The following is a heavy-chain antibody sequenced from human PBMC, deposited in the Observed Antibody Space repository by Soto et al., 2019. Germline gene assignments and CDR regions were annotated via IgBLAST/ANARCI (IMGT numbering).Heavy chain of an antibody. V-gene: IGHV3-30-3*02. Sequence: LSCSAPGLTFSIYALHWVRLAPGKGMEWVAVMSPNGNNQYYADSVKGRFTISRDNSKNTLYLQMNSLRAEDTAVYYCAKSGDSSAYSYALVDYWGQGTVVT. D-gene: IGHD3-22*01. CDR2: MSPNGNNQ. J-gene: IGHJ4*02. CDR1: GLTFSIYA. CDR3: AKSGDSSAYSYALVDY.